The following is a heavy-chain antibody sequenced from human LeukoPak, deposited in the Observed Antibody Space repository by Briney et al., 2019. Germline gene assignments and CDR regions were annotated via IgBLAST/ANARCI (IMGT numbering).Heavy chain of an antibody. CDR3: ARDRERVVATMGYY. CDR1: GYTFTSYG. V-gene: IGHV1-18*01. D-gene: IGHD5-12*01. CDR2: ISAYNGNT. Sequence: ASLKVSCKASGYTFTSYGISWVRQAPGQGLEWMGWISAYNGNTNYAQKLQGRVTMTTDTSTSTAYMELRSLRSDDTAVYYCARDRERVVATMGYYWGQGTLVTVSS. J-gene: IGHJ4*02.